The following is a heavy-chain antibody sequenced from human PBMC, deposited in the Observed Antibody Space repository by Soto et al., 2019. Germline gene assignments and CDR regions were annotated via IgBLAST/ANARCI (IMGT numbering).Heavy chain of an antibody. J-gene: IGHJ3*02. CDR1: GYTFTNYY. CDR2: MHPRGGST. Sequence: QVQLVQSGAEVKKPGASVKVSCKASGYTFTNYYLHWVRQAPGQGLEWMGVMHPRGGSTTFALKFQGRVTMTSDTSTSTVSMELSSLRSEDTAVYYCARVGSSGWYDAFDIWGQGTMVTVS. V-gene: IGHV1-46*03. D-gene: IGHD6-19*01. CDR3: ARVGSSGWYDAFDI.